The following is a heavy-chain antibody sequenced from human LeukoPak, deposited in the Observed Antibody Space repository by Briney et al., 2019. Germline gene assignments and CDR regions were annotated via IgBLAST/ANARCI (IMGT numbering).Heavy chain of an antibody. CDR3: ARTDIVLMVYAMEDYYYGMDV. CDR1: GYTFTSYG. CDR2: ISAYNGNT. V-gene: IGHV1-18*01. D-gene: IGHD2-8*01. J-gene: IGHJ6*02. Sequence: ASVKVSCKASGYTFTSYGISWVRQAPGQGLEWMGWISAYNGNTNHAQKLQGRVTMTTDTSTSTAYMELRSLRSDDTAVYYCARTDIVLMVYAMEDYYYGMDVWGQGTTVTVSS.